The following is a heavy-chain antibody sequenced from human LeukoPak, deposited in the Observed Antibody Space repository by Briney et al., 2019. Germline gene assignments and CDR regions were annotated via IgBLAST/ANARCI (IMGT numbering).Heavy chain of an antibody. CDR1: SFTLNSYW. V-gene: IGHV3-74*03. Sequence: GGSLTLSCSASSFTLNSYWMLWLGPAPGQGLVWVSRIHSDGSSTTYADSVKSRFAISRDNAKNTLFLQMNSLSPEDTAVYYCARGRSSEDAFDIWGQGTMASVSS. CDR3: ARGRSSEDAFDI. D-gene: IGHD6-25*01. J-gene: IGHJ3*02. CDR2: IHSDGSST.